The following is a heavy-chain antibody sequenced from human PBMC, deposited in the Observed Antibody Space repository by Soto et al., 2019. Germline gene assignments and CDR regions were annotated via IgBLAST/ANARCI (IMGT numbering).Heavy chain of an antibody. V-gene: IGHV3-30*18. D-gene: IGHD3-3*01. CDR1: GFTFSSYG. CDR3: AKDLHYYDFWSGYYGDNYYYYGMDV. J-gene: IGHJ6*02. Sequence: GGSLRLSCAASGFTFSSYGMHWVRQAPGKGLEWVAVISYDGSNKYYADSVKGRFTISRDNSKNTLYLQMNSLRAEDTAVYYCAKDLHYYDFWSGYYGDNYYYYGMDVWGQGTTVTVSS. CDR2: ISYDGSNK.